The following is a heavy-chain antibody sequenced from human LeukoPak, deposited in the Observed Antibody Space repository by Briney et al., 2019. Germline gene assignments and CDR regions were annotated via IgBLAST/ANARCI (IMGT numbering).Heavy chain of an antibody. CDR2: INTEGKTT. Sequence: PGGSLRLSCAASGFTFSTYWMYWVRQAPGKGLLWVSRINTEGKTTHYADSVKGRFVISRDNAKNTLCLQMNSLRTEDTAVYYCARDPGSNSHDWYFDLWGRGTLVTVSS. CDR1: GFTFSTYW. V-gene: IGHV3-74*01. D-gene: IGHD1-26*01. CDR3: ARDPGSNSHDWYFDL. J-gene: IGHJ2*01.